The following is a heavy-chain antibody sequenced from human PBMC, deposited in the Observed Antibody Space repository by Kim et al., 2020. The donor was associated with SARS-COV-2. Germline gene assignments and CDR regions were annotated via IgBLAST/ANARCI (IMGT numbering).Heavy chain of an antibody. CDR3: ARNDGDHYYYYGMDV. Sequence: GESLKISCKGSGYSFTSYWIGWVRQMPGKGLEWMGIIYPGDSDTRYSPSFQGQVTISADKSISTAYLQWSSLKASDTAMYYCARNDGDHYYYYGMDVWGQGTTVTVSS. J-gene: IGHJ6*02. CDR1: GYSFTSYW. V-gene: IGHV5-51*01. CDR2: IYPGDSDT. D-gene: IGHD4-17*01.